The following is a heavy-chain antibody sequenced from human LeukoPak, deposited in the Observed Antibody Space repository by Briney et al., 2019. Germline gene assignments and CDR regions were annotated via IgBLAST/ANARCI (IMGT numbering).Heavy chain of an antibody. CDR3: ARDMSYYFDY. V-gene: IGHV3-53*01. D-gene: IGHD3-10*02. Sequence: GGSLRLSCAASGFTVSTNYMSWVRQAPGKGLGWVSVISSGGITYYADSVKGRFTISKDNSKNTLFLQMISLRAEDTAVYYCARDMSYYFDYWGQGTLVTVSS. CDR1: GFTVSTNY. J-gene: IGHJ4*02. CDR2: ISSGGIT.